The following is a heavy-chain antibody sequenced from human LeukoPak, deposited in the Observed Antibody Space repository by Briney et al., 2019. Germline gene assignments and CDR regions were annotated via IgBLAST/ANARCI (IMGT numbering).Heavy chain of an antibody. Sequence: ASVKVSCKASGYTFTGYYMHSVRQAPGQGLEWMGWINPNSGGTNYAQKFQGRVTMTRDTSISTAYMELSRLRSDDTAVYYCARGNYDFWSGYLNFDYWGQGTLVTVSS. V-gene: IGHV1-2*02. CDR3: ARGNYDFWSGYLNFDY. CDR2: INPNSGGT. J-gene: IGHJ4*02. CDR1: GYTFTGYY. D-gene: IGHD3-3*01.